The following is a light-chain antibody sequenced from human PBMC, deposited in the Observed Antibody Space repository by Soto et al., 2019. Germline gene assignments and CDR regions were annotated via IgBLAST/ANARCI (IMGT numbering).Light chain of an antibody. CDR1: QSISSTY. V-gene: IGKV3-20*01. CDR2: AAS. J-gene: IGKJ2*01. Sequence: SVLTQSPGTLSLSPGEGATLSCRTSQSISSTYLAWYQQRPGQAPRLLIYAASSRATCIPDRFSGSGSGTDSTLTISRLEPEDFAVYYCQQYFGSLYTFGQGTKLEIK. CDR3: QQYFGSLYT.